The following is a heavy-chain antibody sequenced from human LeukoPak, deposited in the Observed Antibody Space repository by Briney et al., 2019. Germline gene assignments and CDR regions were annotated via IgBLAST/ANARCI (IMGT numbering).Heavy chain of an antibody. V-gene: IGHV3-33*01. CDR1: GFTFSSYG. CDR3: AREHRAALDS. CDR2: IWYDGSNK. J-gene: IGHJ4*02. D-gene: IGHD2-15*01. Sequence: GRSLRLSCAASGFTFSSYGMHWVRQAPGKGLEWVAVIWYDGSNKFYADSVKGRFIISRDNSKNTLYLQMNSLRAEDTAVYYCAREHRAALDSWGQGTLVTVSS.